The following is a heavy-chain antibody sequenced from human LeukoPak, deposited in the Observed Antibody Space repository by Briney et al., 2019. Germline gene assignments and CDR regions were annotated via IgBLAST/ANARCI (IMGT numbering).Heavy chain of an antibody. J-gene: IGHJ6*03. V-gene: IGHV3-23*01. CDR2: ISGSRSYT. Sequence: GGSLRLSCAASGFTFSSYAMSWVRQAPGKGLEWVSAISGSRSYTYYADSVKGRFTISRDNSKNTLYLQMNSLRAEDTAVYYCAKGDYGDFYYYYMDVWGKGTTVTVSS. D-gene: IGHD4-17*01. CDR1: GFTFSSYA. CDR3: AKGDYGDFYYYYMDV.